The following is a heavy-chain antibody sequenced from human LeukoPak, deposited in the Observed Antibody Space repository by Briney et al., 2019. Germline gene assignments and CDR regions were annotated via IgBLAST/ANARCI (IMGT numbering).Heavy chain of an antibody. CDR2: IWYDGVKK. CDR3: ARDGTGSNSGWYIH. V-gene: IGHV3-33*01. CDR1: GFTFSSYG. D-gene: IGHD6-19*01. J-gene: IGHJ4*02. Sequence: GGSLRLSCAASGFTFSSYGMHWVRQAPGKGLEWVALIWYDGVKKHYADSVKGRFTISRDNSKNTLYLQMNSLRPEDTAMYYCARDGTGSNSGWYIHWGQGALVTVSS.